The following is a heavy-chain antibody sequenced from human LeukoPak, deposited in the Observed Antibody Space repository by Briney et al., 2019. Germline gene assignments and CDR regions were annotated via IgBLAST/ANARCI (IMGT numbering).Heavy chain of an antibody. CDR1: GYTFTSYG. D-gene: IGHD2-15*01. V-gene: IGHV1-18*01. Sequence: ASVKVSCKASGYTFTSYGISWVRQAPGQGLEWMGWISAYNGNADYAQKLQGRVTITTDTSTSTAYMDLRTLRSDDTAVYYCARVGAYCSGDSCFDFWGQGTLVTVSS. J-gene: IGHJ4*02. CDR3: ARVGAYCSGDSCFDF. CDR2: ISAYNGNA.